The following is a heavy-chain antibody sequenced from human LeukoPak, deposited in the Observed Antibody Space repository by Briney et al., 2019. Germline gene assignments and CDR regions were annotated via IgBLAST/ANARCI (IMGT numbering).Heavy chain of an antibody. V-gene: IGHV3-30*03. D-gene: IGHD5-18*01. Sequence: PGGSLRLSCAASGFTFSSYGMHWVRQAPGKGLEWVAVISYDGSNKYYADSVKGRFTISRDNSKNTLYLQMNSLRAEDTAVYYCARVKIGVQLWSLDYWGQGTLVTVSS. J-gene: IGHJ4*02. CDR2: ISYDGSNK. CDR3: ARVKIGVQLWSLDY. CDR1: GFTFSSYG.